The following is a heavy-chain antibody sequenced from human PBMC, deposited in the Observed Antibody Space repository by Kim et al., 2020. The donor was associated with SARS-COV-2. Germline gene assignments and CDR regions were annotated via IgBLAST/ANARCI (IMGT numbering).Heavy chain of an antibody. CDR1: GFTFSSYG. Sequence: GGSLRLSCAASGFTFSSYGMHWVRQAPGKGLEWVAVISYDGSNKYYADSVKGRFTISRDNSKNTLYLQMNSLRAEDTAVYYCAKEGRSGSPYYYYYGMDVWGQGTTVTVSS. D-gene: IGHD3-10*01. V-gene: IGHV3-30*18. CDR2: ISYDGSNK. J-gene: IGHJ6*02. CDR3: AKEGRSGSPYYYYYGMDV.